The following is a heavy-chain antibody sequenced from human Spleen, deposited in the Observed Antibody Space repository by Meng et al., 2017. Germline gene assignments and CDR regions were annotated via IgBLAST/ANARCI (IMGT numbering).Heavy chain of an antibody. J-gene: IGHJ4*02. D-gene: IGHD1-26*01. CDR1: GGTFSSYA. CDR3: ARAYSGSSPALYYFDY. Sequence: QVQRVQSGAEVKKPGSSVKVSCKASGGTFSSYAISWVRQAPGQGLEWMGGIIPIFGTANYAQKFQGRVTITADESTSTAYMELSSLRSDDTAVYYCARAYSGSSPALYYFDYWGQGTLVTVSS. V-gene: IGHV1-69*01. CDR2: IIPIFGTA.